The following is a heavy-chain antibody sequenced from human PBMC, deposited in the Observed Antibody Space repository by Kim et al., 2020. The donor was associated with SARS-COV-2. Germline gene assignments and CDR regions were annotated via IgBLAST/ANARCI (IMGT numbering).Heavy chain of an antibody. CDR3: ARGTWFGELGSMGV. Sequence: SETLSLTCSVSGVFVTSPHYYWAWIRQSPGKGLEWVGGIYFSGSSYYPPSLRSRVSMSLDTSKNQFSLNLNSVTAGDTAVYYCARGTWFGELGSMGVWGQGTTVTVSS. CDR1: GVFVTSPHYY. D-gene: IGHD3-10*01. J-gene: IGHJ6*02. CDR2: IYFSGSS. V-gene: IGHV4-39*07.